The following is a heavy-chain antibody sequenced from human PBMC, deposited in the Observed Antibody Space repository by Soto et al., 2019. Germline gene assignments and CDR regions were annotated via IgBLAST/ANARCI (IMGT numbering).Heavy chain of an antibody. V-gene: IGHV2-5*02. J-gene: IGHJ6*02. D-gene: IGHD2-21*02. Sequence: QITLKESGPTLVRPTQTLTLTCTFSGFSLSTSGVGVGWIRQPPGKALEWLALIYWDDDKRYSPSLESRLTIPKDTSKNHVVITMTNMDPVDTATYYCAHSRCGGDCLQSYSSHYYYGMDVWGQGTTVTVSS. CDR2: IYWDDDK. CDR3: AHSRCGGDCLQSYSSHYYYGMDV. CDR1: GFSLSTSGVG.